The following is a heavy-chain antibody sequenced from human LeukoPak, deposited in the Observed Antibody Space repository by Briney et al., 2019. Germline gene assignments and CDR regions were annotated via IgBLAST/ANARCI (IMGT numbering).Heavy chain of an antibody. CDR2: ISAYNGNR. CDR1: GYTFTSYG. D-gene: IGHD3-3*01. J-gene: IGHJ3*02. Sequence: ASVKVSCKASGYTFTSYGISWVRQAPGQGLEWMGWISAYNGNRNHAQKLQGRVTMTTDPSTSTAYMELRSLRSDDTAVYYCAIAHITIFGVVKDAFDMWGQGPVVSVSS. CDR3: AIAHITIFGVVKDAFDM. V-gene: IGHV1-18*01.